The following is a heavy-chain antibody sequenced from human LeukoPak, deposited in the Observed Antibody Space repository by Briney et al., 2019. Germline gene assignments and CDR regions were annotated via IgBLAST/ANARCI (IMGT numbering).Heavy chain of an antibody. J-gene: IGHJ5*02. CDR2: ISAYNGNT. D-gene: IGHD3-9*01. CDR1: GYTFTSYG. CDR3: ARDVYDILTGGWFDP. V-gene: IGHV1-18*01. Sequence: GASVKVSCKASGYTFTSYGISWVRQAPGQGLEWMGWISAYNGNTNYAQKLQGRVTMTTDTSTSTAYMELRSLRSDDTAVYYCARDVYDILTGGWFDPWGQGTLVTVSS.